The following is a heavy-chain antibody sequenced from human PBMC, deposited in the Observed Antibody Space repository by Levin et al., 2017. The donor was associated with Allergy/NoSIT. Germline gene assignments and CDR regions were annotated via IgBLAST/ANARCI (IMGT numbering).Heavy chain of an antibody. V-gene: IGHV4-31*03. J-gene: IGHJ4*02. Sequence: SQTLSLTCTVSGASVSSGVYYWSWIRQHPGKGLEFIGCIHPSGSTHYNPSLNSRVTMSVDTSKNQISLKMTSVTAADTAVYYCARRLDYSKLGYWGQGTLVTVSS. CDR1: GASVSSGVYY. D-gene: IGHD4-11*01. CDR2: IHPSGST. CDR3: ARRLDYSKLGY.